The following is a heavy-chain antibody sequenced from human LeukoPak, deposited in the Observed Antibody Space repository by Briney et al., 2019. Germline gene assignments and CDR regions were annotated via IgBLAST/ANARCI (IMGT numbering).Heavy chain of an antibody. CDR3: ASEEYDFWSGYYRGDAFDI. Sequence: ASVKVSCKASGYTFTGYYMHWVRQAPGQGLEWMGWINPNSGGTNYAQKFQGRVTMTRDTSISTAYMELSRLRSDDTAVYYCASEEYDFWSGYYRGDAFDIWGQGTMVTVSS. J-gene: IGHJ3*02. D-gene: IGHD3-3*01. CDR2: INPNSGGT. V-gene: IGHV1-2*02. CDR1: GYTFTGYY.